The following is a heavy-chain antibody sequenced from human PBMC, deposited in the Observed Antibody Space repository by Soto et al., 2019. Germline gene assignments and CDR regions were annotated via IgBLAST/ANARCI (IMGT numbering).Heavy chain of an antibody. CDR2: INPNSVDT. Sequence: QVHLVQSGAEIRKTGSSVTVSCKASGYTFVIYHLHWVRQAPGQGLEWVVWINPNSVDTNYAQQFQARDTRTRNTSINTVYMELSGLRTDDTAVYYCARMSGAIDYWGKGALGTVYS. CDR1: GYTFVIYH. J-gene: IGHJ4*02. V-gene: IGHV1-2*02. D-gene: IGHD1-26*01. CDR3: ARMSGAIDY.